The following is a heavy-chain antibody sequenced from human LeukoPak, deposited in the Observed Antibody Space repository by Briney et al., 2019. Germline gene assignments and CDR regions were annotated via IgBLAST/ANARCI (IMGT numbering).Heavy chain of an antibody. CDR3: AKDMRFDWTPYYFDY. CDR2: ISYDGSNK. D-gene: IGHD3-9*01. V-gene: IGHV3-30*18. CDR1: GFTFSSYG. J-gene: IGHJ4*02. Sequence: GGSLRLSCAASGFTFSSYGMHWVRQAPGKGLEWVAVISYDGSNKYYADSVKGRFTISRDNSKNTLYLQMNSLRAEDTAVYYCAKDMRFDWTPYYFDYWGQGTLVTVSS.